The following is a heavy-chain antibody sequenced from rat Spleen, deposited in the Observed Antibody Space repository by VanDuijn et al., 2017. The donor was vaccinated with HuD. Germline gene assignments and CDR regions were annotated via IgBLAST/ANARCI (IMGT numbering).Heavy chain of an antibody. CDR1: GFSLTTHS. V-gene: IGHV2-45*01. J-gene: IGHJ2*01. Sequence: QVQLMESGPGLVQPSETLSLTCTVSGFSLTTHSVHWVRQPPGKGLEWMGVMWRGGSTECNSALKSRLSISRDTSKNHVFLKMNSLQSEDTATYHCARPTRSRGLGDYWGQGVMVTVSS. CDR3: ARPTRSRGLGDY. CDR2: MWRGGST. D-gene: IGHD1-4*01.